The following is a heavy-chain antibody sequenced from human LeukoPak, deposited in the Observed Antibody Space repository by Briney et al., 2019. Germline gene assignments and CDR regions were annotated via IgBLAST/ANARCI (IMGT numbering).Heavy chain of an antibody. CDR1: GFDVSRYY. Sequence: GGSLRLSCAASGFDVSRYYMTWVRKPPGKGLEWVSVIYSDGSTYYADSVKGRFTISRDNSKNTVYLQMNRLRVEDTAVYSCMDTAVGWGQGTLVTVSS. V-gene: IGHV3-53*05. CDR3: MDTAVG. J-gene: IGHJ4*02. D-gene: IGHD5-18*01. CDR2: IYSDGST.